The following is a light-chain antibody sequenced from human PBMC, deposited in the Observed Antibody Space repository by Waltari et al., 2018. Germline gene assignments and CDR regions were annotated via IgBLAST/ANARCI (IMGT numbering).Light chain of an antibody. CDR3: SSYTSSSTYVV. Sequence: QSALTQPASVSGCPGQSLTISCTPTSSVAGYYNYVPWYQRHPGKAPKLIIFDVSNRPSGVSNRFSGSKSGDTASLTISGLQAEDEADYYCSSYTSSSTYVVFGGGTKLTVL. CDR1: SSVAGYYNY. J-gene: IGLJ2*01. V-gene: IGLV2-14*03. CDR2: DVS.